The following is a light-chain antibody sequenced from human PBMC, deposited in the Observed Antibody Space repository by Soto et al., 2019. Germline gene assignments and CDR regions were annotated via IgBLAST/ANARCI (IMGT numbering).Light chain of an antibody. CDR2: DAS. CDR3: QQFLSYPIT. V-gene: IGKV1-13*02. CDR1: QEIRGA. Sequence: IQLTQSPASLSASVGERVTITCRASQEIRGALAWYQQTPGEAPQLLIYDASTLESGVPSRFSGSSSGTHFTLTISSLQPADFATYYCQQFLSYPITFGQGTRLEI. J-gene: IGKJ5*01.